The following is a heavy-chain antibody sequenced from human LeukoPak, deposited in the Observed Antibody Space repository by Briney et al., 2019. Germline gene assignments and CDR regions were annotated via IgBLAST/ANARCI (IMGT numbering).Heavy chain of an antibody. CDR1: GGSISSGSYY. J-gene: IGHJ5*02. D-gene: IGHD4-23*01. CDR2: IYTSGST. V-gene: IGHV4-61*02. CDR3: ARGLLYGGNHNRFDP. Sequence: SETLSLTCTVSGGSISSGSYYWSWIRQPAGKGLEWIGRIYTSGSTNYNPSLKSRVTISVDTSKNQFSLKLSSVTAADTAVYYCARGLLYGGNHNRFDPWGQGTLVTVSS.